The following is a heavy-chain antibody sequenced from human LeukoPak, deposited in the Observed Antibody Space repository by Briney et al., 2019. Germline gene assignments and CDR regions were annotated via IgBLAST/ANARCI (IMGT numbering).Heavy chain of an antibody. CDR1: VGSISSGDYY. CDR3: ARDEKTYYDFWSGNIPGAFDI. D-gene: IGHD3-3*01. J-gene: IGHJ3*02. V-gene: IGHV4-30-4*08. CDR2: IYYSGST. Sequence: PSQTLSLTCTVCVGSISSGDYYWSWIRQPPGKGLEWIGCIYYSGSTYYNPSLKSRVTISVDTSKNQFSLKLSSVTAADTAVYYCARDEKTYYDFWSGNIPGAFDIWGQGTMVTVSS.